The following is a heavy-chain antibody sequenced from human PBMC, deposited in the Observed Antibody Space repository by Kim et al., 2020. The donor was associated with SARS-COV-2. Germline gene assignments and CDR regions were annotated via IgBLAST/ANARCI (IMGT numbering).Heavy chain of an antibody. CDR3: ARSSDSSGYDLGDYGMDV. CDR2: IKQDGSEK. Sequence: GGSLRLSCAASGFTFSSYWMSWVRQAPGKGLEWVANIKQDGSEKYYVDSVKGRFTISRDNAKNSLYLQMNSLRAEDTAVYYCARSSDSSGYDLGDYGMDVWGPGTTVTVSS. D-gene: IGHD3-22*01. V-gene: IGHV3-7*01. CDR1: GFTFSSYW. J-gene: IGHJ6*02.